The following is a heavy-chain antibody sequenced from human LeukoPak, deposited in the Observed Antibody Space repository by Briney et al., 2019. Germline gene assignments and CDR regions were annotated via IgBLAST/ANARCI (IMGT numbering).Heavy chain of an antibody. CDR1: GFTFDDYD. CDR2: INWNGGST. CDR3: ARIAMAGIGDGFDI. J-gene: IGHJ3*02. D-gene: IGHD6-19*01. V-gene: IGHV3-20*04. Sequence: GGSLRLSCAASGFTFDDYDMSWVRHAPGKGLEWVSGINWNGGSTGYADSVKGRFTISRDNARNSLYLQMNSLRAEDTALYYCARIAMAGIGDGFDIWGQGTMVTVSS.